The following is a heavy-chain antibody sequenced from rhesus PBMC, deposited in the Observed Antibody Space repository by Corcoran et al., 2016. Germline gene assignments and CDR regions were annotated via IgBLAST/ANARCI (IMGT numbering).Heavy chain of an antibody. V-gene: IGHV1-111*01. Sequence: EVQLVQSGAEVKQPGAAGKISCKASGYTLTDYYQHWVRQAPGKGLEWMGRVDPEDGEADYAQQFQDRVTITTDTSTDTAYMELSSLRSEDTAVYYCATDGIAAVLDVWGRGVLVTVSS. CDR1: GYTLTDYY. CDR3: ATDGIAAVLDV. D-gene: IGHD6-13*01. CDR2: VDPEDGEA. J-gene: IGHJ5-2*02.